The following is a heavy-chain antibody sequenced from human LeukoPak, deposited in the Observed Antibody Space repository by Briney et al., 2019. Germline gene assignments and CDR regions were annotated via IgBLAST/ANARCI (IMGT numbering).Heavy chain of an antibody. J-gene: IGHJ4*02. D-gene: IGHD5-18*01. CDR1: GGSISSYY. CDR3: ARHHVGTAMVHYFDY. Sequence: SETLSLTCTVSGGSISSYYWSWIRQPPGKGLEWIGYIYYSGSTNYNPSLKSRVTISVDTSKNQFSLKLSSVTAADTAVYYCARHHVGTAMVHYFDYWGQGTLVTVSS. CDR2: IYYSGST. V-gene: IGHV4-59*01.